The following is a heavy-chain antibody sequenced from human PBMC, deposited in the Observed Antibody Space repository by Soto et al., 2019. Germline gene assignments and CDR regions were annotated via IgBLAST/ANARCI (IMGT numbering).Heavy chain of an antibody. CDR2: ISSSGTTV. D-gene: IGHD1-26*01. CDR3: ARDESRSYSLDY. J-gene: IGHJ4*02. CDR1: GFTFSSYE. Sequence: GGSLRLSCAASGFTFSSYEMNWVRQAPGKGLEWVSYISSSGTTVHYADSVKGRFTISRDNAKNSFYLQMNSLRAEDTAIYYCARDESRSYSLDYWGQGTLVTVSS. V-gene: IGHV3-48*03.